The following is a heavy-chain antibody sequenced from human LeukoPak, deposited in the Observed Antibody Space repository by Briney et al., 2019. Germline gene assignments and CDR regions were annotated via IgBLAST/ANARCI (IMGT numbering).Heavy chain of an antibody. D-gene: IGHD3-3*01. CDR3: ARGVRRLLATTGFWSGYLSPRPRGAYDY. CDR2: INHSGST. J-gene: IGHJ4*02. V-gene: IGHV4-34*01. Sequence: PSETLSLTCAVYGGSFSGYYWSWIRQPPGKGLEWIGEINHSGSTNYNPSLKSRVTISVDTSKNQFSLKLSSVTAADTAVYYCARGVRRLLATTGFWSGYLSPRPRGAYDYWGQGTLVTVSS. CDR1: GGSFSGYY.